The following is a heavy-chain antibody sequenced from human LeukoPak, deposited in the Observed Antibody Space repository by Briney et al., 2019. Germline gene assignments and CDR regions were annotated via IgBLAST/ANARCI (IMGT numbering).Heavy chain of an antibody. D-gene: IGHD5-24*01. J-gene: IGHJ4*02. CDR2: ICGSGGST. V-gene: IGHV3-23*01. CDR1: GFTFSSYA. CDR3: AKAEMASITFYYFDY. Sequence: GGSLRLSCAASGFTFSSYAMSWVRQAPGKGLEWVSAICGSGGSTSYADSVKGRFTISRDNSKNTLYLQMSSLRAEDTAVYYCAKAEMASITFYYFDYWGQGTLVTVSS.